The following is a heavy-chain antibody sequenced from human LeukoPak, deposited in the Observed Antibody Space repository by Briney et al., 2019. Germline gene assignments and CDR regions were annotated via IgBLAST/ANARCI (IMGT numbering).Heavy chain of an antibody. J-gene: IGHJ4*02. CDR2: FDPEDGET. V-gene: IGHV1-24*01. CDR3: TREFPSTGYFDY. D-gene: IGHD1-1*01. Sequence: ASVKVSCKVSGYTLTELSMHWVRQAPGKGLEWMGGFDPEDGETIYAQKFQGRVTMTRDMSTNTDFMELTSLRSEDSALYFCTREFPSTGYFDYWGQGTLVTVSS. CDR1: GYTLTELS.